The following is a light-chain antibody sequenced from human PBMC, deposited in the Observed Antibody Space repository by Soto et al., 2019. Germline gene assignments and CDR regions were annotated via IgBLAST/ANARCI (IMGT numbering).Light chain of an antibody. Sequence: EIVMTQSPATLSVSPGERATLSCRASQSVSSNLAWYQQKPGQAPRLLIYGASTRATGLPTRFSGSGSGTEFTLTISSLQSEDFAVYYCQQYNNSPIFVGGTKVEIK. V-gene: IGKV3-15*01. J-gene: IGKJ4*01. CDR2: GAS. CDR1: QSVSSN. CDR3: QQYNNSPI.